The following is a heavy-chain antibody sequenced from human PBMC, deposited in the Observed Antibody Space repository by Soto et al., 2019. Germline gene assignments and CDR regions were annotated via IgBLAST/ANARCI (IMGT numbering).Heavy chain of an antibody. CDR2: IDVTDRST. D-gene: IGHD3-22*01. V-gene: IGHV3-74*01. CDR3: VKDRNTVIGNYFFDY. CDR1: GFTFSSHW. J-gene: IGHJ4*02. Sequence: GGSLRLSCAASGFTFSSHWMHWVRQAPGKGLEWVSRIDVTDRSTSYADSVKGRFTISRDNRKNSLFLEMNSLTTEDTAFYYCVKDRNTVIGNYFFDYWGQGTLVTVSS.